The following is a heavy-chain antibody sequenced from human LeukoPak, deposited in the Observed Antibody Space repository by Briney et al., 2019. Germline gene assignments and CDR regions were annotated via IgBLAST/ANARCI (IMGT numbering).Heavy chain of an antibody. J-gene: IGHJ4*02. CDR3: AVRCSSTSCYEEGYYFDY. Sequence: GESLKISCKGSGYSFTSYWISWVRQMPGKGLEWMVRIDPSDSYTNYSPSFQGHVTISADKSISTAYLQWSSLKASDTAMYYCAVRCSSTSCYEEGYYFDYWGQGTLVTVSS. V-gene: IGHV5-10-1*01. CDR2: IDPSDSYT. D-gene: IGHD2-2*01. CDR1: GYSFTSYW.